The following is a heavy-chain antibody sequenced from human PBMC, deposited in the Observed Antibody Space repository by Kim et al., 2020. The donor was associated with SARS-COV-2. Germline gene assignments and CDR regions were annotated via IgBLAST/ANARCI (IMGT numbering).Heavy chain of an antibody. CDR1: GGSISSSSYY. D-gene: IGHD3-10*01. V-gene: IGHV4-39*01. J-gene: IGHJ5*01. Sequence: SETLSLTCTVSGGSISSSSYYWGWIRQPPGKGLEWIGSIYYSGSTYYNPSLKSRVTISVDTSKNQFSLKLSSVTAADTAVYYCARGITMVRGVIIGRYN. CDR3: ARGITMVRGVIIGRYN. CDR2: IYYSGST.